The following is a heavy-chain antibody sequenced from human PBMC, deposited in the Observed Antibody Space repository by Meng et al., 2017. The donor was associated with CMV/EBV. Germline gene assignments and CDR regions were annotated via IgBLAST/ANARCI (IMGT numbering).Heavy chain of an antibody. CDR3: ARGMVEIFGVVMRWFDP. CDR1: GYSFTSYW. J-gene: IGHJ5*02. CDR2: IYPGDSDT. V-gene: IGHV5-51*01. Sequence: GGSLRLSCKGSGYSFTSYWIGWVRQVPGKGLEWMGIIYPGDSDTRYSPSFQGQVTISADKSISTAYLQWSSLKASDTAMYYCARGMVEIFGVVMRWFDPWGQGTLVTVSS. D-gene: IGHD3-3*01.